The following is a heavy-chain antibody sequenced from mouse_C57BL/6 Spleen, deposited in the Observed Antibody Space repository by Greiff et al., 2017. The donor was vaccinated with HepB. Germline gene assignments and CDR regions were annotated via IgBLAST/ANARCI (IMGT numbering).Heavy chain of an antibody. CDR3: ASSYYYGSSSNFDY. CDR1: GYTFTSYD. CDR2: IYPRDGST. Sequence: QVQLQQSGPELVKPGASVKLSCKASGYTFTSYDINWVKQRPGQGLEWIGWIYPRDGSTKYNEKFKGKATLTVDTSSSTAYMELHSLTSEDSAVYFCASSYYYGSSSNFDYWGQGTTLTVSS. J-gene: IGHJ2*01. V-gene: IGHV1-85*01. D-gene: IGHD1-1*01.